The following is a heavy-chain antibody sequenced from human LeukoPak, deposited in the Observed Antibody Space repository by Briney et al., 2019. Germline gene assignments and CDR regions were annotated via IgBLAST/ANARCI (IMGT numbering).Heavy chain of an antibody. D-gene: IGHD2-15*01. Sequence: SETLSLTCTVSGGSISGYYWSWIRQSPGKGLEWIGYVYSSGGTNYNPSLKSRVGISVDMSKNQLSLELNSVTTADTAMYYCARHRGCTGGTCYRHFDPWGQGTLVTVSS. V-gene: IGHV4-59*08. CDR3: ARHRGCTGGTCYRHFDP. CDR2: VYSSGGT. J-gene: IGHJ5*02. CDR1: GGSISGYY.